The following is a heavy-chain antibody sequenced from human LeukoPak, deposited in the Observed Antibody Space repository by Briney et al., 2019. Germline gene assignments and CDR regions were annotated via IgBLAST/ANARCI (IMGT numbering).Heavy chain of an antibody. CDR2: INRKTGAT. J-gene: IGHJ4*02. CDR1: GYTFTDHY. Sequence: ASVKVSCKASGYTFTDHYMHWVRQAPGQGLEWMGFINRKTGATRYAQKFQGSITVTRDTSVNTAYMELSGLGPDDTAMYYCVRVAYCGANCYYYVDSWGQGTLVTVSS. D-gene: IGHD2-21*02. CDR3: VRVAYCGANCYYYVDS. V-gene: IGHV1-2*02.